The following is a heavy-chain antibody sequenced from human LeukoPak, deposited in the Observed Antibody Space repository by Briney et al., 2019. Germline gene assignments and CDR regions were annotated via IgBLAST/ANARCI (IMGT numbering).Heavy chain of an antibody. V-gene: IGHV3-33*06. CDR3: AKEGRMIVVGNYYYMDV. Sequence: GGSLRLSCAASGFTFSSYAMHWVRQAPGKGLEWVAVIWFDGSKKYYADSVKGRFTISRDNSKKTLYLQMNRLRAEDTAVYYCAKEGRMIVVGNYYYMDVWGKGTTVTVSS. CDR1: GFTFSSYA. D-gene: IGHD3-22*01. CDR2: IWFDGSKK. J-gene: IGHJ6*03.